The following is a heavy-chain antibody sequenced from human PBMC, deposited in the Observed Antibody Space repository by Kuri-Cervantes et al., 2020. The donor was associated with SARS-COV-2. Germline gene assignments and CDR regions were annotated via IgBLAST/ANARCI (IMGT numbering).Heavy chain of an antibody. D-gene: IGHD2-15*01. J-gene: IGHJ6*02. V-gene: IGHV3-73*01. CDR2: IRSKANSYAT. CDR1: GFTFSGSA. Sequence: LSLTCAASGFTFSGSAMHWVRQASGKGLEWVGRIRSKANSYATAYAASVKGRFTISRDNAKNTLYLQMNSLRAEDTAVYYCARDLTLGYCSGGSCYYYYYGMDVWGQGTTVTVSS. CDR3: ARDLTLGYCSGGSCYYYYYGMDV.